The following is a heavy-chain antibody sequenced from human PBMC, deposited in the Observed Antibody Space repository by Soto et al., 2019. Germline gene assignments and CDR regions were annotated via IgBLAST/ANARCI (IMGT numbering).Heavy chain of an antibody. Sequence: PGGSLRLSCAASGFTFSTYSMNWVRQAPGKGLEWVSYISSSSSTIFYTDSVKGRFTVSRDNAKNSLYLQMNSLRAEDTAVYYCARDPVAYCGGDCRTFDYWGQGTLVTVSS. J-gene: IGHJ4*02. CDR1: GFTFSTYS. CDR2: ISSSSSTI. CDR3: ARDPVAYCGGDCRTFDY. V-gene: IGHV3-48*01. D-gene: IGHD2-21*02.